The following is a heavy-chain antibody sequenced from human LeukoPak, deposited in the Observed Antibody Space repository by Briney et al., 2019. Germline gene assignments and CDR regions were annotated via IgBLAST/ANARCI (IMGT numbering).Heavy chain of an antibody. J-gene: IGHJ4*02. Sequence: PGGSLRLSCAASGFTFSSYEMNWVRQAPGKGLEWVSYISSSGSTIYYADSVKGRFTISRDNAKNSLYLQMNCLRAEDTAVYYCARGSFPEYDYVWGSYHPFDYWGQGTLVTVSS. CDR1: GFTFSSYE. CDR2: ISSSGSTI. D-gene: IGHD3-16*02. CDR3: ARGSFPEYDYVWGSYHPFDY. V-gene: IGHV3-48*03.